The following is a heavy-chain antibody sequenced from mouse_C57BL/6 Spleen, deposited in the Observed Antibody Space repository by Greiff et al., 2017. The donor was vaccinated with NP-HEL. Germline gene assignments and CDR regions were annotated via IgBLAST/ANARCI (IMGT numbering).Heavy chain of an antibody. CDR1: GFTFSSYA. CDR3: ARGRDGNYFDY. V-gene: IGHV5-4*01. CDR2: ISDGGSYT. D-gene: IGHD2-1*01. Sequence: DVHLVESGGGLVKPGGSLKLSCAASGFTFSSYAMSWVRQTPEKRLEWVATISDGGSYTYYPDNVKGRFTISRDNAKNNLYLQMSHLKSEDTAMYYCARGRDGNYFDYWGQGTTLTVSS. J-gene: IGHJ2*01.